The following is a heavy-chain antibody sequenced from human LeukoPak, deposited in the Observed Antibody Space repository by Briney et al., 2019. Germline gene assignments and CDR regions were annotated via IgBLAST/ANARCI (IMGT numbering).Heavy chain of an antibody. CDR3: ARDSGTTGEVKFDP. V-gene: IGHV4-4*07. Sequence: SETLSLTCTVSGASITSYYWSWIRQPAGKGLEWIGRIYASGSTTYNPSLKSRVTMAVDTSKTQFSLKLSSVTAADAAVYYCARDSGTTGEVKFDPWGQGTLVTVSS. CDR1: GASITSYY. D-gene: IGHD3-10*01. CDR2: IYASGST. J-gene: IGHJ5*02.